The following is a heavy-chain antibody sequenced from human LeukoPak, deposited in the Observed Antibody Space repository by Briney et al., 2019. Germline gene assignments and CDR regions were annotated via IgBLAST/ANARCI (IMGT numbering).Heavy chain of an antibody. J-gene: IGHJ5*02. V-gene: IGHV4-34*01. D-gene: IGHD2-2*01. CDR2: INHSGST. CDR3: ARGRIGRVVPAARKYNWFDP. CDR1: GGSFSGYY. Sequence: TSETLSLTCAVYGGSFSGYYWGWIRQPPGKGLEWIGEINHSGSTNYNPSLKSRVTISVDTSKNRFSLKLSSVTAADTAVYYCARGRIGRVVPAARKYNWFDPWGQGTLVTVSS.